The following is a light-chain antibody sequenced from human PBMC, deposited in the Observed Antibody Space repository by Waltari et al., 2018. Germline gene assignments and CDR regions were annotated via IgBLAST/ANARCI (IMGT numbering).Light chain of an antibody. Sequence: DIQMTQSPPSVSASVGDRVTITCRASQVITSWLAWYQQQPGKAPKHLIYASSSLQNCVPSKFSGSGSCADFTLTISSLQPEDVATYYCQQANSFPLLTFGGGTKVELK. J-gene: IGKJ4*01. CDR3: QQANSFPLLT. CDR2: ASS. V-gene: IGKV1-12*01. CDR1: QVITSW.